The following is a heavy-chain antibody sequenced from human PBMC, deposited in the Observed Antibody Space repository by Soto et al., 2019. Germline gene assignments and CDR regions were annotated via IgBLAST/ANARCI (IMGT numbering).Heavy chain of an antibody. Sequence: SVKVSCKASGGTFSSHAISWVRQAPGQGLEWMGGIIPIFGTANYAQKFQGRVTITADESTSTAYMELSSLRSEDTAVYYCARDRRRDGGYSPYYYYGMDVWGQGTTVTVSS. D-gene: IGHD4-4*01. CDR1: GGTFSSHA. V-gene: IGHV1-69*13. J-gene: IGHJ6*02. CDR2: IIPIFGTA. CDR3: ARDRRRDGGYSPYYYYGMDV.